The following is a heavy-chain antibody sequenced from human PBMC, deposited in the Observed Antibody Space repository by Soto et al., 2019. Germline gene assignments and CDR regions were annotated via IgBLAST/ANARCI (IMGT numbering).Heavy chain of an antibody. J-gene: IGHJ4*02. D-gene: IGHD2-15*01. CDR1: GGSISSGGYY. CDR3: ARDEGYYYDY. Sequence: QVQLQESGPGLVKPSQTLSFTCTVSGGSISSGGYYWSWIRQHPGKGLEWIGYIYYNGKTYYSPSLKSRLTISVDTSKNQFSLKLTSVTAADTAFYYCARDEGYYYDYWGQGTLVTVSS. V-gene: IGHV4-31*03. CDR2: IYYNGKT.